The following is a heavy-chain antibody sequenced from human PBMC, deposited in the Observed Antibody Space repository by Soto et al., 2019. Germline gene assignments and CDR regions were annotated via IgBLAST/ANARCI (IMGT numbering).Heavy chain of an antibody. D-gene: IGHD3-10*02. J-gene: IGHJ5*02. V-gene: IGHV3-73*01. CDR3: TRRECDVFGA. Sequence: LALAACRFRLSISAIDGVVPSSGKGLECVGRIKKKGDNDATTYGESVKGRFTSSRDDSKHMAYLEMNNLNTEDAARYCCTRRECDVFGAWGQGILGTGS. CDR2: IKKKGDNDAT. CDR1: RFRLSISA.